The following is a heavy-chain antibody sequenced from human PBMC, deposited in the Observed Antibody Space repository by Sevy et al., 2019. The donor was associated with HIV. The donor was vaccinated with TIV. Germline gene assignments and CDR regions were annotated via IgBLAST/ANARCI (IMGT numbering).Heavy chain of an antibody. V-gene: IGHV3-30-3*01. Sequence: GGSLRLSCAASGFAFSSHVMHWVRQAPGKGLEWVGVISYEGTETFYAASVEGRFTISRDNSKNMLSLQINSLRPEDTAVYYCARDGGYSIKWYPLYWGQGTLVTVSS. CDR1: GFAFSSHV. CDR2: ISYEGTET. D-gene: IGHD6-13*01. CDR3: ARDGGYSIKWYPLY. J-gene: IGHJ4*01.